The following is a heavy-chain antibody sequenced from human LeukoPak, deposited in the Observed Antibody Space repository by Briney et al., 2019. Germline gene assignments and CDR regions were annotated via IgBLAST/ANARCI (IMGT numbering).Heavy chain of an antibody. J-gene: IGHJ4*02. D-gene: IGHD3-22*01. CDR3: ARDSRGYPY. CDR2: INQDGSEK. CDR1: GLALSNYW. Sequence: GGSLRLSCAASGLALSNYWMTWVRQAPGKGLEWVANINQDGSEKNYVDSVKGRFTISRDNAKNSLYLEMNSLRAEDMGVYYCARDSRGYPYWGQGTLVTVSS. V-gene: IGHV3-7*05.